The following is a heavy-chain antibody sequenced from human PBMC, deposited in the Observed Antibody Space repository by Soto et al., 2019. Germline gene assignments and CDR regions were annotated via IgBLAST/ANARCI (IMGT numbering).Heavy chain of an antibody. J-gene: IGHJ5*02. D-gene: IGHD3-10*01. CDR2: ISYDGSNK. CDR1: GFTFSSYG. CDR3: AKEGVSVVRGVFLNWFDP. Sequence: SGGSLRLSCAASGFTFSSYGMHWVRQAPGKGLEWVAVISYDGSNKYYADSVRGRFTISRDNSKNTLYLQMNSLRAEDTAVYYCAKEGVSVVRGVFLNWFDPWGQGTLVTVSS. V-gene: IGHV3-30*18.